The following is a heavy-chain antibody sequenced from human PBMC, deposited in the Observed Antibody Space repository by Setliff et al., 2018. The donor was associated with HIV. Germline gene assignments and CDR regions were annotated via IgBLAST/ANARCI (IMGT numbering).Heavy chain of an antibody. D-gene: IGHD3-9*01. CDR1: SGYMSGHF. CDR2: IYLGETT. V-gene: IGHV4-59*11. J-gene: IGHJ3*01. Sequence: SATLSLTCTVSSGYMSGHFWTWVRQTPGEGLEWIGNIYLGETTNYNPSLKSRATISLDTSKRQFSLHLTSVTAADTAIYYCARDPSQYLDFLFDPQPFNVWGHGTMVTVSS. CDR3: ARDPSQYLDFLFDPQPFNV.